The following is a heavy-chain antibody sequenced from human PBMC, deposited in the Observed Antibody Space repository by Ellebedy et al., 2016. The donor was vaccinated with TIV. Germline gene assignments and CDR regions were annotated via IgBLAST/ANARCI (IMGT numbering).Heavy chain of an antibody. CDR1: GYSFSNYY. CDR3: ARGRGYSFDVCDV. J-gene: IGHJ3*01. CDR2: INPNDDTK. Sequence: AASVKVSCKASGYSFSNYYMHWVRQAPGRGLEWMGIINPNDDTKYYTQNFQGRVTVTRDTSANTVYMELSSLRSEDTAVYYCARGRGYSFDVCDVWGQGTMVAVS. V-gene: IGHV1-46*01. D-gene: IGHD5-18*01.